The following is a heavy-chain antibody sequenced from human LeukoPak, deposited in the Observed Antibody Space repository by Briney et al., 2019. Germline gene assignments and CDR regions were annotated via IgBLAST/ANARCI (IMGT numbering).Heavy chain of an antibody. CDR3: ARDILLDRTGYYFDY. Sequence: EASVKVSCKASGYTFTGYAMHWVRQAPGQRLEWMGWINAGNGNTKYSQEFQGRVTITRDTSASTAYMELSSLRSEDMAVYYCARDILLDRTGYYFDYWGQGTLVTVSS. CDR1: GYTFTGYA. CDR2: INAGNGNT. V-gene: IGHV1-3*03. J-gene: IGHJ4*02. D-gene: IGHD1-1*01.